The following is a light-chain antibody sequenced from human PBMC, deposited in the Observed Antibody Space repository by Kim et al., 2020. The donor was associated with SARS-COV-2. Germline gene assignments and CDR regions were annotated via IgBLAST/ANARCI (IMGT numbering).Light chain of an antibody. CDR3: CSYAGNFIWV. J-gene: IGLJ3*02. CDR1: SSDMAGYNL. CDR2: DVY. V-gene: IGLV2-11*01. Sequence: GQSITISCTGTSSDMAGYNLLSCYQQHPGTATNLIIYDVYQRPSGAPDSFGGSKCGNAASVTIAGLQAEDEADYYCCSYAGNFIWVFGGGTKVTVL.